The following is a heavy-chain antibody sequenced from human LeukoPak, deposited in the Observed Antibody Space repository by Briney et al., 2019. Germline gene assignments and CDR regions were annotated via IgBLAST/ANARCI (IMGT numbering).Heavy chain of an antibody. CDR2: ISAYNGNT. CDR3: ARDGMECSGGSCYWARWFDP. Sequence: GASVKVSCKASGYTFTSYGISWVRQAPGQGLEWMGWISAYNGNTNYAQKLQGRVTMTTDTSTSTAYMELRSLRSDDTAVYYCARDGMECSGGSCYWARWFDPWGQGTLVTVSS. CDR1: GYTFTSYG. J-gene: IGHJ5*02. V-gene: IGHV1-18*01. D-gene: IGHD2-15*01.